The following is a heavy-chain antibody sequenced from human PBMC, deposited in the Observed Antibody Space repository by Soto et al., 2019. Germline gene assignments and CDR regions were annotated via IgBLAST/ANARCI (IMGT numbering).Heavy chain of an antibody. J-gene: IGHJ4*02. V-gene: IGHV3-23*01. CDR3: AKDLPRYYGSGSYGPFDY. D-gene: IGHD3-10*01. CDR2: ISGSGGST. Sequence: EVQLLESGGGLVQPGGSLRLSCAASGFTFNSYAMSWVRQAPGKGLEWVAAISGSGGSTYYADSVKGRFTISRDNSKNTRYLQMNSLRAEDTAGYYCAKDLPRYYGSGSYGPFDYWGQGTLVTVST. CDR1: GFTFNSYA.